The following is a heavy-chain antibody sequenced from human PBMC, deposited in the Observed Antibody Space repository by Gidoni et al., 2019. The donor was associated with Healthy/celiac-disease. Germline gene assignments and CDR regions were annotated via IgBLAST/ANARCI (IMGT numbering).Heavy chain of an antibody. CDR3: AKDNFKSDSITMVRGVIISA. D-gene: IGHD3-10*01. CDR1: GFPFSSYA. CDR2: ISGSGGST. V-gene: IGHV3-23*01. J-gene: IGHJ5*02. Sequence: EVQLLESGGGLVQPGGSLRLSCAASGFPFSSYAMSWVRQAPGKGLEWVSAISGSGGSTYYADSVKGRFTISRDNAKNTLYLQMNSLRAEDTAVYYCAKDNFKSDSITMVRGVIISAWGQGTLVTVSS.